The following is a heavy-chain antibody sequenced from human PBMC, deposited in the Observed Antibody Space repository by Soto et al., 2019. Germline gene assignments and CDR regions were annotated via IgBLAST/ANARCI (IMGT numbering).Heavy chain of an antibody. CDR1: GYTFTSYY. J-gene: IGHJ6*02. Sequence: VASVKVSCKASGYTFTSYYMHWVRQAPGQGLEWIGIINPSGGSTSYAQKFQGRVTMTRDTSTSTVYMELSSLRSEDTAVYYCARGGKLRFLEWLPEARYYYGMDVWGQGTTVTVSS. CDR3: ARGGKLRFLEWLPEARYYYGMDV. D-gene: IGHD3-3*01. CDR2: INPSGGST. V-gene: IGHV1-46*01.